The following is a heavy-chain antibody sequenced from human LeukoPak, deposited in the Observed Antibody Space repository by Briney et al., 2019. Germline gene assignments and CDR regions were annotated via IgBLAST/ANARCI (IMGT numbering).Heavy chain of an antibody. D-gene: IGHD3-10*01. CDR3: ARVTMVRGTVWFDP. J-gene: IGHJ5*02. V-gene: IGHV4-61*01. CDR1: GVSISTSRYY. Sequence: SETLSLTCTVSGVSISTSRYYWSWIRQPPGKGLEWIGYIYYSGSTNYNPSLKSRVTISVDTSKNQFSLKLSSVTAADTAVYYCARVTMVRGTVWFDPWGQGTLVTVSS. CDR2: IYYSGST.